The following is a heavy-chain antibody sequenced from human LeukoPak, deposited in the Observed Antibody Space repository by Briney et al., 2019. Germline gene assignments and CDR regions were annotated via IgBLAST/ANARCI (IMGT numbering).Heavy chain of an antibody. CDR2: ISGSGGST. Sequence: PGGSLRLSCAASGFTFSSYAMSWVRQAPGKGLELVSGISGSGGSTYHADSVKGRFTISRDNSKNTLYMQMNSLRAEDTAVYYCAKRYCGGDCYGYFDYWGQGTLVTVSS. D-gene: IGHD2-21*02. CDR1: GFTFSSYA. J-gene: IGHJ4*02. V-gene: IGHV3-23*01. CDR3: AKRYCGGDCYGYFDY.